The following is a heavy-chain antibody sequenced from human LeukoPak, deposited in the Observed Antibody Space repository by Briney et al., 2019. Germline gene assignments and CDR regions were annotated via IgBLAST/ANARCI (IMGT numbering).Heavy chain of an antibody. V-gene: IGHV3-38-3*01. J-gene: IGHJ4*02. D-gene: IGHD1-20*01. CDR1: GFTVSSNE. CDR3: ASNWNLDS. Sequence: GGSLRLSCAASGFTVSSNEMSWVRQAPGKGLEWVSSISGGSTYYADSRKGRFTISRDNSKNTLHLQMNSLRAEDTAVYYCASNWNLDSWGQGTLVTVSS. CDR2: ISGGST.